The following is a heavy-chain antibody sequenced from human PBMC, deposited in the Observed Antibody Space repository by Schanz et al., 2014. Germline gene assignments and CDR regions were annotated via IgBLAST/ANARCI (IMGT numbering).Heavy chain of an antibody. CDR2: ISGSGGST. Sequence: EVQLLDSGGGLVQPGGSLRLSCAASGFTFSTYAMSWVRQAPGKGLEWVSAISGSGGSTNYADSVKGRFTISRDNAKNSLYLQMNSLRAEDTAVYYCAREQIMAAAGLVDYWGHGTLGTVSS. J-gene: IGHJ4*01. D-gene: IGHD6-13*01. V-gene: IGHV3-23*01. CDR1: GFTFSTYA. CDR3: AREQIMAAAGLVDY.